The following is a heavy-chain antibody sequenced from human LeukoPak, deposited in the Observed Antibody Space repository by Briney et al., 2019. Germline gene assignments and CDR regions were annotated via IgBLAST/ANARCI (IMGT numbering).Heavy chain of an antibody. J-gene: IGHJ4*02. Sequence: PGGSLRLSCVASGFTFSSYWMSWVRQAPGKGLEWVANIKQDGSEKYYVDSVKGRFTISRDNSKNTLYLQMNSLRAEDTAVYYCAREGIYGAHPPEYWGQGTLVTV. D-gene: IGHD4-17*01. V-gene: IGHV3-7*01. CDR3: AREGIYGAHPPEY. CDR2: IKQDGSEK. CDR1: GFTFSSYW.